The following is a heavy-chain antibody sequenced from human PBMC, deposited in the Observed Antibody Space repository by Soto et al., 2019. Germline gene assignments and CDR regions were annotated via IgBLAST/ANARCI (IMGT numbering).Heavy chain of an antibody. D-gene: IGHD5-18*01. Sequence: GGFLRLSCAASGFTVSSNYMSWVRQAPGKGLEWVSVIYSGGSTYYADSVKGRFTISRDNSKNTLYLQMHSLRAEDTAVYYCAREDTAMVMAYWGQGTLVTVSS. CDR1: GFTVSSNY. V-gene: IGHV3-53*01. J-gene: IGHJ4*02. CDR3: AREDTAMVMAY. CDR2: IYSGGST.